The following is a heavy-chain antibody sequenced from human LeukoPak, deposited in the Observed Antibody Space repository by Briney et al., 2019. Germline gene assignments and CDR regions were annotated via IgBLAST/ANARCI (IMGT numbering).Heavy chain of an antibody. D-gene: IGHD6-19*01. CDR2: INHSGST. Sequence: LETLSLTCAVYGGSFSGYYWSWIRQPPGKGLEWIGEINHSGSTNYNPSLKSRVTISVDTSKNQFSLKLSSVTAADTAVYYCASEAPSIAVAGTGSGYWGQGTLVTVSS. J-gene: IGHJ4*02. V-gene: IGHV4-34*01. CDR3: ASEAPSIAVAGTGSGY. CDR1: GGSFSGYY.